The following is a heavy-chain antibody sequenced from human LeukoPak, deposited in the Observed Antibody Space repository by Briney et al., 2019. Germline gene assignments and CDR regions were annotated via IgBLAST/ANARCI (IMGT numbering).Heavy chain of an antibody. CDR3: AIDYYDSSDYQSYFDY. Sequence: ASVKVSCKASGYTFTGYYMHWVRQAPGQGLEWMGWINPNSGGTNYAQKFQGRVTMTRDTSISTAYMALSRLRSDDTAVYYCAIDYYDSSDYQSYFDYWGQGTLVTVSS. D-gene: IGHD3-22*01. CDR1: GYTFTGYY. J-gene: IGHJ4*02. V-gene: IGHV1-2*02. CDR2: INPNSGGT.